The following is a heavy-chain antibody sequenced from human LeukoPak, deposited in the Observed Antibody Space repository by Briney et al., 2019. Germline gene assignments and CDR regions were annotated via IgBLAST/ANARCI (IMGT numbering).Heavy chain of an antibody. V-gene: IGHV3-21*01. CDR2: ISSSSSYI. Sequence: GGSLRLSCAASGFTFSSYEMNWVRQAPGKGLEWVSSISSSSSYIYYADSVKGRFTISRDNAKNSLYLQMNSLRAEDTAVYYCARDSPNEGILWWSIDYWGQGTLVTVSS. CDR3: ARDSPNEGILWWSIDY. J-gene: IGHJ4*02. CDR1: GFTFSSYE. D-gene: IGHD2-21*01.